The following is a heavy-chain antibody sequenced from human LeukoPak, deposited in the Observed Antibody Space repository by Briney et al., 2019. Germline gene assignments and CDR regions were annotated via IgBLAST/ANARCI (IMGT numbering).Heavy chain of an antibody. V-gene: IGHV4-39*07. CDR3: ARKFPHYDILTGYSTGYFDY. Sequence: SETLSLTCTVSGGSISSSSYYWGWIRQPPGKGLEWIGSIYYSGSTYYNPSLKSRVTISVDTSKNQFSLKLSSVTAADTAVYYCARKFPHYDILTGYSTGYFDYWGQGTLVTVSS. J-gene: IGHJ4*02. CDR2: IYYSGST. CDR1: GGSISSSSYY. D-gene: IGHD3-9*01.